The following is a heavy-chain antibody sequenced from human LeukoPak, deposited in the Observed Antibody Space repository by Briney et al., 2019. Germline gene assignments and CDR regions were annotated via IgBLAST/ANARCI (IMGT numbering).Heavy chain of an antibody. Sequence: SVKVSCKASGYTFTSYCMHWVRQAPGQGLEWMGIINPSGGSTTCAQKFQGRVTMTSDTSTSTVYMELSSLRSEDTAVYYCARDGWVNYYYMDVWGTGTTVSVSS. D-gene: IGHD6-19*01. V-gene: IGHV1-46*01. CDR1: GYTFTSYC. CDR2: INPSGGST. CDR3: ARDGWVNYYYMDV. J-gene: IGHJ6*03.